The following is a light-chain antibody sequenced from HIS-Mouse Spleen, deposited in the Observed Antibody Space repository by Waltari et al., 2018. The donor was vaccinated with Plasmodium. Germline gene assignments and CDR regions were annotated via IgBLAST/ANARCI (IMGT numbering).Light chain of an antibody. CDR1: QSVSSSY. J-gene: IGKJ1*01. Sequence: EIVLTQSPGTLSLSPGERATLSCRASQSVSSSYLAWYQQKPGQAPRLLIYGSSSRATCIPDRFRGSGSGTDFTLTISRREPEDFAVYYCQQYGSSGTFGQGTKVEIK. CDR2: GSS. CDR3: QQYGSSGT. V-gene: IGKV3-20*01.